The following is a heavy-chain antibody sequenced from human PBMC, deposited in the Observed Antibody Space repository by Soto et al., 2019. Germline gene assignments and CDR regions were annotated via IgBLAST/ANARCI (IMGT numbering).Heavy chain of an antibody. V-gene: IGHV1-69*13. J-gene: IGHJ4*02. CDR1: GGTFSSYA. CDR3: ARVAAAGSYYFDS. D-gene: IGHD6-13*01. Sequence: GASVKVSCKASGGTFSSYAISWVRQAPGQGLEWMGGIIPIFGTANYAQKFQGRVTITADESTSTAYMELSSLRSEDTAVYYCARVAAAGSYYFDSWGQGTLVTVSS. CDR2: IIPIFGTA.